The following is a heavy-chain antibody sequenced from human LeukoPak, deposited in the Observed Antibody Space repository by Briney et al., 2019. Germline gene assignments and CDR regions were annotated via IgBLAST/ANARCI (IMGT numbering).Heavy chain of an antibody. CDR1: GFTFSSYA. CDR3: ARERGRIAVAGRYYMDV. CDR2: ISSGSITI. V-gene: IGHV3-48*01. Sequence: PGGSLRLSCAASGFTFSSYAMYWVRQAPGKGLEWVSYISSGSITIYYADSVKGRFTISRDNAKNSLYLQMNSLRAEDTAVYYCARERGRIAVAGRYYMDVWGKGTTVTVSS. J-gene: IGHJ6*03. D-gene: IGHD6-19*01.